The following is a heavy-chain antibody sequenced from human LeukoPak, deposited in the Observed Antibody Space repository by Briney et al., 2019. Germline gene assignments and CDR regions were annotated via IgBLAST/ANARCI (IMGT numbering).Heavy chain of an antibody. V-gene: IGHV1-18*01. D-gene: IGHD2-2*01. CDR1: GYRFTSYG. Sequence: ASVKVSCKASGYRFTSYGISWVRQAPGQGLEWMGWISGYNGNTNYAQKLQGRVTMTTDTSTSTAYMELRSLRSDDTAVYYCAREYCCTTRCYMADYWGQGTPVTVSS. J-gene: IGHJ4*02. CDR2: ISGYNGNT. CDR3: AREYCCTTRCYMADY.